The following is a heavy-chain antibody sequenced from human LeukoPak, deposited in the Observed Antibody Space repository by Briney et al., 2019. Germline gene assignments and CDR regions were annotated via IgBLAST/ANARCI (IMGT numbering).Heavy chain of an antibody. V-gene: IGHV3-23*01. Sequence: PGGSLRLSCAASGFTFSSYAMSWVRQAPGKGLEWVSAISGSGGSTYYADSVKGRFAISADNAMNSLYLQMNSLRAEDTAVYYCARGYSSSWYDLYYFDYWGQGTLVTVSS. CDR3: ARGYSSSWYDLYYFDY. CDR2: ISGSGGST. D-gene: IGHD6-13*01. CDR1: GFTFSSYA. J-gene: IGHJ4*02.